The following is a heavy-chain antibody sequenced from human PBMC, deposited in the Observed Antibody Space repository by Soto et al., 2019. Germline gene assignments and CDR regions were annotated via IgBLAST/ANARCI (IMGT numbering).Heavy chain of an antibody. CDR1: GFTFSKYG. Sequence: GGSLRLSCAASGFTFSKYGMHWVRQAPGKGLEWVALIWNDGIRKVYVDSVKGRFTIPRDNSKNTLDLQMNNLRDEDTAVYYCARDDDNDANALDYWGPGTLVTVSS. CDR2: IWNDGIRK. J-gene: IGHJ4*02. V-gene: IGHV3-33*01. CDR3: ARDDDNDANALDY.